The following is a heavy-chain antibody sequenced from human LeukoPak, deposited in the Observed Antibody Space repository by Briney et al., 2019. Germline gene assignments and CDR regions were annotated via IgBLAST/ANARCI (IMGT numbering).Heavy chain of an antibody. V-gene: IGHV4-61*02. CDR1: GGSISSGSYY. Sequence: SQTLSLTCTVSGGSISSGSYYWSWIRQPAGKGLEWIGRIYTSGSTNYNPSLKSRVTISVDTSKNQFSLKLSSVTAADTAVYYCARGRSVGATMSVVDYWGQGTLVTVSS. D-gene: IGHD1-26*01. J-gene: IGHJ4*02. CDR2: IYTSGST. CDR3: ARGRSVGATMSVVDY.